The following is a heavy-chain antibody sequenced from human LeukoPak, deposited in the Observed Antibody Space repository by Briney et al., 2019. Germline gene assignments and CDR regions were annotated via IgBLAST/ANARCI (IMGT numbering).Heavy chain of an antibody. J-gene: IGHJ4*02. Sequence: SETLSLTCSVSGGYITKYYWSWIRQAPGKGLEWMGYIYHTGGTNYNPSLKGRVTISLDSSKKQFSLRPSSVTAADTAVYYCARDGDGGDAYRTYFDHWGQGALITVSS. V-gene: IGHV4-59*01. D-gene: IGHD5-24*01. CDR1: GGYITKYY. CDR3: ARDGDGGDAYRTYFDH. CDR2: IYHTGGT.